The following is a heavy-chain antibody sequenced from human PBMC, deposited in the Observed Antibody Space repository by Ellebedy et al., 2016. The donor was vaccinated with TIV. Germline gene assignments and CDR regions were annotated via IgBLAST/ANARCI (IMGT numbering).Heavy chain of an antibody. CDR1: GYTFTRYA. CDR2: INAGNGKT. V-gene: IGHV1-3*01. J-gene: IGHJ4*02. Sequence: AASVKVSCKTSGYTFTRYAIHWVRQAPGQRLEWMGWINAGNGKTKYSEKFQGRLTITGDTPASTAYIELSTLTSEDTAVYYCARGSAEGRAFDYWGQGTLVTASS. CDR3: ARGSAEGRAFDY. D-gene: IGHD3-10*01.